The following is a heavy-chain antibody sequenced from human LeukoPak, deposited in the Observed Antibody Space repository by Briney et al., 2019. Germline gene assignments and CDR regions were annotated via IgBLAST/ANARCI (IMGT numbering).Heavy chain of an antibody. D-gene: IGHD2-2*01. CDR2: IIPIFGTA. CDR1: GGTFSSYA. CDR3: AKGRKDPWFVVVPAAPAVTATLDY. V-gene: IGHV1-69*05. Sequence: GASVKVSCKASGGTFSSYAISWVRQAPGQGLEWMGGIIPIFGTANYAQKFQGRVTITTDESTSTAYMELSSLRSEDTAVYYCAKGRKDPWFVVVPAAPAVTATLDYWGQGTLVTVSS. J-gene: IGHJ4*02.